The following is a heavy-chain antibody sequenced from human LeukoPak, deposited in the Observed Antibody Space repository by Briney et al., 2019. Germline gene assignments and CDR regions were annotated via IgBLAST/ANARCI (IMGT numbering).Heavy chain of an antibody. V-gene: IGHV1-69*04. J-gene: IGHJ4*02. Sequence: GASVKVSCKASGGTFSSYAISWVRQAPGQGLEWMGRIIPILGIANYAQKFQGRVTITADKSTSTAYMELSSLRSEDTAVYYCATEPPCSSTSCYAYPFDYWGQGTLVTVSS. D-gene: IGHD2-2*01. CDR2: IIPILGIA. CDR3: ATEPPCSSTSCYAYPFDY. CDR1: GGTFSSYA.